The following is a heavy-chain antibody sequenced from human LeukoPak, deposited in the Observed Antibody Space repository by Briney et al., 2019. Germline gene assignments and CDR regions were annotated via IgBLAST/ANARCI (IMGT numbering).Heavy chain of an antibody. J-gene: IGHJ4*02. CDR3: ARDRGLWFGESAVDY. CDR2: IYYSGST. Sequence: SQTLSLTCTVSGVYISSVDYYWSWIRQPPGKGLEWIGYIYYSGSTYYNPSLKRRVTISVDTSKNQFSLKLSSVTAADTAVYYCARDRGLWFGESAVDYWGQGTLVTVSS. V-gene: IGHV4-30-4*01. D-gene: IGHD3-10*01. CDR1: GVYISSVDYY.